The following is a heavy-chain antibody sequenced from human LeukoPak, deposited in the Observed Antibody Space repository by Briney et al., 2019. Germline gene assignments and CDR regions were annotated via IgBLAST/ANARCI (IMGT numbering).Heavy chain of an antibody. J-gene: IGHJ4*02. CDR3: ASVSSGSYYVY. CDR2: ISAYSGDT. Sequence: ASVKVSCKASGYTFTSYGITWVRQAPGQGLEWMGWISAYSGDTNFAQNLQGRVTMTTDTSTSTAYMELRSLRSDDTAMYYCASVSSGSYYVYWGQGTLVTVSS. D-gene: IGHD1-26*01. V-gene: IGHV1-18*01. CDR1: GYTFTSYG.